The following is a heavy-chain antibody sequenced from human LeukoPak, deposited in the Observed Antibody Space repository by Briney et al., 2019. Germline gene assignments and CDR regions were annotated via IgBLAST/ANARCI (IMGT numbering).Heavy chain of an antibody. V-gene: IGHV1-69*01. CDR1: GGTFSSYA. J-gene: IGHJ4*02. D-gene: IGHD4-23*01. CDR3: ARDGINGGNFDY. CDR2: IIPIFGTA. Sequence: SVKVSCKASGGTFSSYAISWVRQAPGQGLEWMGGIIPIFGTANYAQKFQGRVTTTADESTSTAYMELSSLRSEDTAVYYCARDGINGGNFDYWGQGTLVTVSS.